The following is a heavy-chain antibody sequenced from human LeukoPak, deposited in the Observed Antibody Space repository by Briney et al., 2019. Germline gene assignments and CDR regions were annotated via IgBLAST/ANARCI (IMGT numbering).Heavy chain of an antibody. CDR2: INWNGGST. V-gene: IGHV3-20*04. Sequence: PGGSLRLXCAASGFTFDDYGMSWVRQAPGKGLEWVSGINWNGGSTGYADSVKGRFTISRDNAKNSLYLQMNSLRAEDTALYYCARALGSSYDFWSGRAYYFDYWGQGTLVTVSS. CDR1: GFTFDDYG. CDR3: ARALGSSYDFWSGRAYYFDY. D-gene: IGHD3-3*01. J-gene: IGHJ4*02.